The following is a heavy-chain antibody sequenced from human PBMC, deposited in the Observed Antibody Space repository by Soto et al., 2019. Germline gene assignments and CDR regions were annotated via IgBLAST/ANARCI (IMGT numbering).Heavy chain of an antibody. Sequence: QITLKESGPTLVKPTQTLTLTCTFSGFSLSTSGVGVGWIRQPPGKALEWLALIYWDDDKRYSPSLKSRLTLHQDNSKNQVVLTMTNMDPVDTATYYCANHGGYLRYCTNGVCPNYFDLWGQGTLVTVSS. CDR2: IYWDDDK. V-gene: IGHV2-5*02. D-gene: IGHD2-8*01. CDR3: ANHGGYLRYCTNGVCPNYFDL. CDR1: GFSLSTSGVG. J-gene: IGHJ4*02.